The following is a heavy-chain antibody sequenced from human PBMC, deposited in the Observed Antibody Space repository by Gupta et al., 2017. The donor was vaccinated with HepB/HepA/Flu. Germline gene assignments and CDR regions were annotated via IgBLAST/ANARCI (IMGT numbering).Heavy chain of an antibody. D-gene: IGHD6-19*01. CDR1: GFTFSNYA. CDR2: VSGSGDTT. Sequence: EVQLLESGGGLVQPGGSLRLSCAASGFTFSNYAMSWVGRTPGKGLEWVSAVSGSGDTTYYADSVKGRFTISRDNSKNTLFLQMNSLRAEDTAVYYCAKHYSSGWFLNPGRWFDPWGQGTLVTVSS. CDR3: AKHYSSGWFLNPGRWFDP. V-gene: IGHV3-23*01. J-gene: IGHJ5*02.